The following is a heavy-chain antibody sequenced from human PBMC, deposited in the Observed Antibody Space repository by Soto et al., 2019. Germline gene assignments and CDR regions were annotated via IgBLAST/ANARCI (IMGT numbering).Heavy chain of an antibody. J-gene: IGHJ4*02. CDR3: ARVVRGDIILSPHLHY. D-gene: IGHD3-10*01. CDR1: GFTFSSYW. CDR2: IKQDGSEK. Sequence: VGSLRLSCAASGFTFSSYWMNWVRQAPGKGLEWVANIKQDGSEKYYVDSAKGRFTISRDDAKNSLYLQLNSLRPEDTAVYYCARVVRGDIILSPHLHYWGQGTLVTVSS. V-gene: IGHV3-7*03.